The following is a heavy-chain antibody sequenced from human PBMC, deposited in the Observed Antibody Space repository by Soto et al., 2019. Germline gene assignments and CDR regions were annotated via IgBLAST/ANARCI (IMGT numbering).Heavy chain of an antibody. CDR2: IYYSGST. V-gene: IGHV4-59*01. CDR1: GGSISSYY. Sequence: SSETLSLTCTVSGGSISSYYWSWIRQPPWKGLEWIGYIYYSGSTNYNPSLKSRVTISGDTSKNQFSLKLSSVTAADTAVYYCAGEYYYDSSGYQEYFQHWGQGTLVTVSS. CDR3: AGEYYYDSSGYQEYFQH. D-gene: IGHD3-22*01. J-gene: IGHJ1*01.